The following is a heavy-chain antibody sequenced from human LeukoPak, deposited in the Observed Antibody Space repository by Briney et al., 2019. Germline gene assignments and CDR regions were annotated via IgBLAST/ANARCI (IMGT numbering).Heavy chain of an antibody. CDR2: IYYSGST. CDR1: GGSISSYY. CDR3: ARDILDIAYYAHYYYYYMDV. D-gene: IGHD2-2*03. J-gene: IGHJ6*03. Sequence: SETPSLTCTVSGGSISSYYWSWIRQPPGKGLEWIGYIYYSGSTNYNPSLKSRVTISVDTSKNQFSLKLSSVTAADTAVYYCARDILDIAYYAHYYYYYMDVWGKGTTVTVSS. V-gene: IGHV4-59*12.